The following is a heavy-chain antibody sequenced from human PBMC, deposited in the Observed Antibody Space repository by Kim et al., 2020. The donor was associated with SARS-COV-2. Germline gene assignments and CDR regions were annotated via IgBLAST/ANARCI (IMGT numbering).Heavy chain of an antibody. V-gene: IGHV3-48*03. CDR3: ARDRGRSSYGLDY. J-gene: IGHJ4*02. D-gene: IGHD5-18*01. CDR1: GFTFSSYE. CDR2: IGDSARTI. Sequence: GGSLRLSCAASGFTFSSYEMHWVRQAPGKGLEWVAYIGDSARTIYYADSVKGRFTVSRDNAKNSLYLQMNSLRAEDTAVYYCARDRGRSSYGLDYWGQGTLVTVSS.